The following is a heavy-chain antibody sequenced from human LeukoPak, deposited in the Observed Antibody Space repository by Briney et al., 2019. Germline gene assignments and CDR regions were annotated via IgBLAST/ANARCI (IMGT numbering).Heavy chain of an antibody. V-gene: IGHV3-9*01. J-gene: IGHJ4*02. D-gene: IGHD3-22*01. CDR1: GFTFDDYA. Sequence: PGRSLRLSCAASGFTFDDYAMHWVRQAPGKGLEWVSGISWNSGSIGYADSVKGRFTISRDNAKNSLYLQMNSLRAEDTAVYYCARDGRGYYYDRSPDYWGQGTLVTVSS. CDR3: ARDGRGYYYDRSPDY. CDR2: ISWNSGSI.